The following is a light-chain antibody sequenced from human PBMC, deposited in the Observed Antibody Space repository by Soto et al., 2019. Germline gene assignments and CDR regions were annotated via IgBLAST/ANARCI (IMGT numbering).Light chain of an antibody. CDR2: DVT. CDR1: SSEVGGYNY. Sequence: QSVLTQPPSASGSPGQSVTISFTGTSSEVGGYNYVSWYQQHPGKAPKLLIYDVTARPSGVPDRFSGSKSGNTASLTVSGLQAEDEADYYCSSYAGTHIVFGTGTKVTVL. CDR3: SSYAGTHIV. J-gene: IGLJ1*01. V-gene: IGLV2-8*01.